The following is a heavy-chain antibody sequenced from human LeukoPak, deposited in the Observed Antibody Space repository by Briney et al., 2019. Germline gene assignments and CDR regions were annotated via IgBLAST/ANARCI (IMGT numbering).Heavy chain of an antibody. Sequence: SGTLSLTCTVSGGSISSGDYYWNWIRQHPGKGLEWIGYIYYIGSTYYNPSLKSRVTISVDTSKNQFSLKLSSVTAADTAMYYCANGVANAFDIWGQGTMVTVSS. CDR2: IYYIGST. CDR3: ANGVANAFDI. CDR1: GGSISSGDYY. V-gene: IGHV4-31*03. J-gene: IGHJ3*02. D-gene: IGHD2-8*01.